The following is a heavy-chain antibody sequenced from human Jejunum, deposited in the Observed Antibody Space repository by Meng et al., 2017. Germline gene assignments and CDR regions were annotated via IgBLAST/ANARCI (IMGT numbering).Heavy chain of an antibody. J-gene: IGHJ4*02. CDR2: INDSGST. Sequence: QVKLQQWGAGLLKPSETLSLTCAVYGGSISDDYWTWIRQPPGKGLEWIGEINDSGSTNYNPSLKSRVTISVDTSKSQFSLDLRSVAAADTAVYYCARHLGQEDGLKIGFDFWGQGTLVTVSS. CDR3: ARHLGQEDGLKIGFDF. D-gene: IGHD2-8*01. V-gene: IGHV4-34*01. CDR1: GGSISDDY.